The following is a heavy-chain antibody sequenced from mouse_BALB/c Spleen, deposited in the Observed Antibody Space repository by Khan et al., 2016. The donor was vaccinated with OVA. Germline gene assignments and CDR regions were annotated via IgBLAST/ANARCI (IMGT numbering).Heavy chain of an antibody. CDR2: IHSSGVT. CDR3: ARFDGSRAFDC. V-gene: IGHV3-1*02. D-gene: IGHD1-1*01. CDR1: GSSITSAYS. Sequence: VQLKESGPDLVKPSQSLSLTCTVTGSSITSAYSWHWVRQFPGNKLEWMGYIHSSGVTNYNPSLKSRVSISRDTSKNQFFLQLNSVTTEDTATYYCARFDGSRAFDCWGQGSILTVSA. J-gene: IGHJ2*01.